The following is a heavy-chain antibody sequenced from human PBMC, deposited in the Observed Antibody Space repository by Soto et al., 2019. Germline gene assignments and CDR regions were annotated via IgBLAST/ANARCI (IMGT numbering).Heavy chain of an antibody. D-gene: IGHD2-2*01. CDR3: ARDCSSTSCRGYYYIDV. V-gene: IGHV3-48*01. CDR1: GFTFSSYS. CDR2: ISSSSSTI. Sequence: GGSLRLSCAASGFTFSSYSMNWVRQAPGKGLEWVSYISSSSSTIYYADSVKGRFTISRDNAKTSMYLQMNSLRAEDTAVYYCARDCSSTSCRGYYYIDVWGKGTTVTVSS. J-gene: IGHJ6*03.